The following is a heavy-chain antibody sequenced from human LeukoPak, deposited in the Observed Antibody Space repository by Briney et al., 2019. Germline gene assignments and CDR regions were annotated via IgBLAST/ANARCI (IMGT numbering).Heavy chain of an antibody. D-gene: IGHD2-2*01. CDR2: ISYDGSID. V-gene: IGHV3-30*18. CDR3: AKAMDCSSTSCDRHFDY. Sequence: GGSLRLSCAASGFTFSSYGMHWVRQAPGKGLEWVAVISYDGSIDYYADSVKGRFTISRDNSKNTLYLQMNSLRAEDTAVYYCAKAMDCSSTSCDRHFDYWGQGTLVTVSS. CDR1: GFTFSSYG. J-gene: IGHJ4*02.